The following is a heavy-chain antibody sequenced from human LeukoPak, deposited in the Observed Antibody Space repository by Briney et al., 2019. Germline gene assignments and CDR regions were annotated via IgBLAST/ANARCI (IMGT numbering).Heavy chain of an antibody. V-gene: IGHV5-51*01. Sequence: PGESLKISCKGSGYSFVSYWIAWVRQMPGKGLEWMGIIYPGDSDVRYSPSFEGQATISADMSINTAYLQWDSLKPLDTAIYYCAAATTVCGVDCYSGEWWFDPWGQGTLVTVSP. CDR1: GYSFVSYW. CDR3: AAATTVCGVDCYSGEWWFDP. CDR2: IYPGDSDV. J-gene: IGHJ5*02. D-gene: IGHD2-21*02.